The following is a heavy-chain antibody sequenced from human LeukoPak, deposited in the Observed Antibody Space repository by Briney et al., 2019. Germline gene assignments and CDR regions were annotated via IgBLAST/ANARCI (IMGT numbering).Heavy chain of an antibody. CDR3: ARSYGSGRLHNWLDP. J-gene: IGHJ5*02. Sequence: SETLSLTCTVSGGSISNSLYYWAWIRQPPGKGPEWIGNIYYSGSTYYNPSLKSRLTMSVDMSKNQFFLKLSSVTAADTAVYYCARSYGSGRLHNWLDPWGQGTLVTVSS. CDR2: IYYSGST. V-gene: IGHV4-39*01. CDR1: GGSISNSLYY. D-gene: IGHD3-10*01.